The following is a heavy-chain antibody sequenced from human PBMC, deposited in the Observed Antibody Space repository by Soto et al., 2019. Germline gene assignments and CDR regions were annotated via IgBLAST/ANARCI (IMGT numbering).Heavy chain of an antibody. CDR3: ARDFPHDYGDYGVGFDY. CDR2: IYYSGST. V-gene: IGHV4-31*03. J-gene: IGHJ4*02. Sequence: SETLSLTCTVSGGSISSGGYYWSWIRHHPGKGLEWIGYIYYSGSTYYNPSLKSRVTISVDTSKNQFSLKLSSVTAADTAVYYCARDFPHDYGDYGVGFDYWGQGTLVTVSS. CDR1: GGSISSGGYY. D-gene: IGHD4-17*01.